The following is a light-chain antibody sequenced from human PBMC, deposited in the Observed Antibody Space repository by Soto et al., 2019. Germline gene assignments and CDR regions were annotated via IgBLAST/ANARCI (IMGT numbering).Light chain of an antibody. CDR1: SSDVGGYNY. Sequence: QSALTQPASVSGSPGQSITISCTGTSSDVGGYNYVSWYQQHPGKAPKLIIYEVSXRXXXXSNXFSGSKSGNTASLTISGLQAEDEADYYCNSYTSKSTGVFGTGTKLTVL. J-gene: IGLJ1*01. V-gene: IGLV2-14*01. CDR3: NSYTSKSTGV. CDR2: EVS.